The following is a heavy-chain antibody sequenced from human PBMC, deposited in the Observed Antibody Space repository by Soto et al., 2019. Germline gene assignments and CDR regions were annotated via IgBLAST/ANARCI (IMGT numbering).Heavy chain of an antibody. Sequence: SVKVSCKASGGTFSSYAISWVRQAPGQGLEWMGGIIPIFGTANYAQKFQGRVTITADESTSTAYMELSSLRSEDTAVYYCATSGEFWSGYYTYYYGMDVWGQGTTVTVSS. D-gene: IGHD3-3*01. CDR3: ATSGEFWSGYYTYYYGMDV. CDR1: GGTFSSYA. J-gene: IGHJ6*02. CDR2: IIPIFGTA. V-gene: IGHV1-69*13.